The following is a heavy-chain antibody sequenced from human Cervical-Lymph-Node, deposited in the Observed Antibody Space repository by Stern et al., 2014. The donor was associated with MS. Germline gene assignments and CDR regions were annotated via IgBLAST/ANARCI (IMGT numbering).Heavy chain of an antibody. J-gene: IGHJ4*02. CDR1: GFTFSNHY. CDR2: ISSSGSTP. Sequence: QVQLVQSGGDLVKPGGSLRLSCASSGFTFSNHYMTWIRQAPGKGLEWVSYISSSGSTPYYPDSLKGRFTISSDNATNSLYLPINSLRAEDTAVYYCARDSRRGSGFYGTAFDHWGQGILVTVSS. D-gene: IGHD4-17*01. CDR3: ARDSRRGSGFYGTAFDH. V-gene: IGHV3-11*01.